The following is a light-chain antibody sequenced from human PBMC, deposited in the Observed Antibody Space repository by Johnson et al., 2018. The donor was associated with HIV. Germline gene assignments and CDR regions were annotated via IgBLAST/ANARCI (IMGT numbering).Light chain of an antibody. CDR3: GTWDGSLSAGAV. CDR1: SSNIGNNH. V-gene: IGLV1-51*02. Sequence: QSVLTQPPSVSAAPGQKVTISCSGSSSNIGNNHVSWYQHFSGTAPKLLIYEDTRRPSGIPDRFSGSKSGTSATLGITGLQTGDEGDYYCGTWDGSLSAGAVFGTGTKVTVL. CDR2: EDT. J-gene: IGLJ1*01.